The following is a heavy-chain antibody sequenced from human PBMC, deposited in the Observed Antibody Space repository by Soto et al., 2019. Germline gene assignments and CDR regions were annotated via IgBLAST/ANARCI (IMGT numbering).Heavy chain of an antibody. V-gene: IGHV4-31*03. CDR2: IYYSGSS. D-gene: IGHD2-15*01. J-gene: IGHJ6*02. CDR1: GGSIRSGGYY. Sequence: HSETLSLTSTVFGGSIRSGGYYWSWIRQDPGKGLEWIGYIYYSGSSYYNPSLKSRVTISVDTSKNQFSLKLSSVTAADTAVYYCAREVAARSNYYYGMDVWGQGTTVTVSS. CDR3: AREVAARSNYYYGMDV.